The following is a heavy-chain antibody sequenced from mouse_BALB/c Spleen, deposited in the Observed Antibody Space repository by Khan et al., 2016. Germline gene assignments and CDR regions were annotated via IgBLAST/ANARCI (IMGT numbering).Heavy chain of an antibody. CDR3: ARGNYDYDGAY. Sequence: VQLQQSGAELVKPGASVKLSCTASGFNIKDTYMHWVKQRPEQGLEWIGRIDPANGNTKYDPKFQGKATITADPSSNTAYLQLSSLTSEDTAVYYCARGNYDYDGAYWRQGTTLTVSS. CDR2: IDPANGNT. J-gene: IGHJ2*01. V-gene: IGHV14-3*02. D-gene: IGHD2-4*01. CDR1: GFNIKDTY.